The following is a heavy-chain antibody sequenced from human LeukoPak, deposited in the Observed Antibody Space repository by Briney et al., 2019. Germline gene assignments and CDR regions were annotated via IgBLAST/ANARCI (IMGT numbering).Heavy chain of an antibody. V-gene: IGHV3-33*08. CDR3: ARDLNREDFDY. Sequence: GRSLRLSCAASGFTFSSYAIHWVRQAPGKGLEWLAIVWYDGSDKYYADSVKGRFTVSRDNSKNTLYLQMNSLRADDTAVYYCARDLNREDFDYWGQGTLVAVSS. CDR2: VWYDGSDK. CDR1: GFTFSSYA. J-gene: IGHJ4*02. D-gene: IGHD3-9*01.